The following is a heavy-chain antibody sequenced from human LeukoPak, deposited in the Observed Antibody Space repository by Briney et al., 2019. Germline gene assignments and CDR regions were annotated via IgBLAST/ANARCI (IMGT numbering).Heavy chain of an antibody. V-gene: IGHV3-9*01. CDR1: GFTFQQYA. CDR3: ARDGEYDFWSGYPYYMDV. Sequence: GGSLRLSCAASGFTFQQYAIHWVRQVPGKGLEWVSGINWSSAKIGYADSVKGRFTISRDNAKNTLYLQMNSLRAEDTAVYYCARDGEYDFWSGYPYYMDVWGKGTTVTVSS. J-gene: IGHJ6*03. CDR2: INWSSAKI. D-gene: IGHD3-3*01.